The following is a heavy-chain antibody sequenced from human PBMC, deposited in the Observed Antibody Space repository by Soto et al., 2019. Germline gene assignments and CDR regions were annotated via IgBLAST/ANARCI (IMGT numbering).Heavy chain of an antibody. J-gene: IGHJ6*02. D-gene: IGHD2-15*01. Sequence: SETLSLTCSVSGYSVTSSDYYWAWIRQPPGKGLEWIGRMFYSGLTYYNPSLKSRVTPSVDTSKNQFSVRLNSVTAADTAVYYCAPLSVSLSGPYGIHVWGQGTTVTVSS. CDR2: MFYSGLT. CDR1: GYSVTSSDYY. V-gene: IGHV4-39*01. CDR3: APLSVSLSGPYGIHV.